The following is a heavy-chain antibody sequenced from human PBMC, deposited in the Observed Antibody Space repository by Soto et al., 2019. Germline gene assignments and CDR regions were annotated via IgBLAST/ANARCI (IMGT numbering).Heavy chain of an antibody. J-gene: IGHJ3*02. Sequence: QVPLQESGPGLVKPSGTLSLTCAVSGGSVSSNNWWSWVRQSPGKGLEWMGEIYHSGSAHYNPSLKSRATISLDKSKNLFSLRLTSVTAADTAVYYCARVPGVVVSADDAFDIWGPGTRVIVSS. V-gene: IGHV4-4*02. CDR2: IYHSGSA. CDR3: ARVPGVVVSADDAFDI. D-gene: IGHD2-21*02. CDR1: GGSVSSNNW.